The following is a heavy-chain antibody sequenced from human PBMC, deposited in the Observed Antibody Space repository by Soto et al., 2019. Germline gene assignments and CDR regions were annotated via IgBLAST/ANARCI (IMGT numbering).Heavy chain of an antibody. D-gene: IGHD6-6*01. V-gene: IGHV4-34*02. CDR1: GGSFTGYY. J-gene: IGHJ3*01. CDR3: ARSPPFSSFRGFDV. CDR2: VNHRGST. Sequence: QVQLKQWGAGLLKPSETLSLTCAVNGGSFTGYYWTYIRQSPEKGLEWIGEVNHRGSTTYNPSLQSRVTISVDASNNQFSLNLSSVTAADTAVYYCARSPPFSSFRGFDVWGQGTMVTVSS.